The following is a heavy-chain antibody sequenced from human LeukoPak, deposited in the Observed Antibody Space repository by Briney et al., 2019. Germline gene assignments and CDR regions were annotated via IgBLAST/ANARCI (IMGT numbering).Heavy chain of an antibody. CDR1: GGSISSYY. J-gene: IGHJ4*02. V-gene: IGHV4-59*08. D-gene: IGHD3-10*01. CDR2: IYYSGST. CDR3: ARRPITAYYFDY. Sequence: SETLSLTCTVSGGSISSYYWSWIRQPPGKGLEWIGYIYYSGSTNYNPSLKSRVTISIDTSKSQFSLKLSSVTAADTAVYYCARRPITAYYFDYWGQGTLVTVSS.